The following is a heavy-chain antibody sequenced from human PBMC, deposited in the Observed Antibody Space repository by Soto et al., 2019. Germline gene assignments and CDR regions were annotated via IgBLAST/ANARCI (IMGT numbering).Heavy chain of an antibody. D-gene: IGHD1-26*01. CDR2: ISAYNGNT. CDR3: ARIYSGSYHDAFDI. Sequence: ASVKVSCKASGYTFTSYGISWVRQAPGQGLEWMGWISAYNGNTNYAQKLQGRVTMTTDTSTSTAYMELRSLRSDDTAVYYCARIYSGSYHDAFDIWGQGTMVTVSS. CDR1: GYTFTSYG. J-gene: IGHJ3*02. V-gene: IGHV1-18*01.